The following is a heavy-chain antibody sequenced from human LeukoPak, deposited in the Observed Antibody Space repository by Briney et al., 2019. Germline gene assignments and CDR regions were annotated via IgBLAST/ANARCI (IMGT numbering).Heavy chain of an antibody. J-gene: IGHJ4*02. D-gene: IGHD3-3*01. V-gene: IGHV1-18*01. Sequence: GASVKVSCKASGYTFTSYGISWVRQAPGQGLEWMGWISAYNGNTNYAQKLQGRVTMTSDTSTSTAYMELRSLRSDDTAVYYCARDYDFWSGYSPQGYWGQGTLVTVSS. CDR3: ARDYDFWSGYSPQGY. CDR2: ISAYNGNT. CDR1: GYTFTSYG.